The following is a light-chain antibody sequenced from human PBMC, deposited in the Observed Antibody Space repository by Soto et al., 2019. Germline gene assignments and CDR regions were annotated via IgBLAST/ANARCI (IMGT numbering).Light chain of an antibody. CDR3: NSYRTVSTYV. Sequence: QSALTQPASVSGSPGQSIPIACTGTSSDIGGYNFVSWYQQHPGKAPKLLIYDVGNRPSGVSNRFSGSKSSNTASLTISGLQAEDEAHYYCNSYRTVSTYVFGTGTKVTVL. CDR1: SSDIGGYNF. CDR2: DVG. V-gene: IGLV2-14*01. J-gene: IGLJ1*01.